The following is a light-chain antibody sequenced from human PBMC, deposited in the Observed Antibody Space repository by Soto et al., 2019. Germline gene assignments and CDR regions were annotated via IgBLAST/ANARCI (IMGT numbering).Light chain of an antibody. Sequence: DIVLTQSPGTLSLSPGERATLSCRASQSVSSSYLAWYQQKPGQAPRLLIYGASTRATGIPDRFSGSGSATDFTLTISRLEPEDFAVYYCQQYGTSPPLTFGGGTNVEIK. J-gene: IGKJ4*01. CDR3: QQYGTSPPLT. CDR2: GAS. V-gene: IGKV3-20*01. CDR1: QSVSSSY.